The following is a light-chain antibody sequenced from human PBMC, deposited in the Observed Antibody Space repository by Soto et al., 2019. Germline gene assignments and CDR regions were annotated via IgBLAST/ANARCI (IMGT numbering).Light chain of an antibody. Sequence: QSALTQPASVSGSPGQSITISCTGTSSDVGGYNYVSWYQQHPCKAPKLMIYDVSNRPSGVSNRFSGSKSGNTASLTISGLQAEDEADYSCSSYTSSSTPDVFGTGTKLTVL. J-gene: IGLJ1*01. V-gene: IGLV2-14*01. CDR1: SSDVGGYNY. CDR2: DVS. CDR3: SSYTSSSTPDV.